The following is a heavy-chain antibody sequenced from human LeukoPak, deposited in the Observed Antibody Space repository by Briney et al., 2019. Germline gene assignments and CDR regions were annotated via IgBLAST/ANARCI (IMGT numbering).Heavy chain of an antibody. Sequence: ASVKVSCKASGYTFTDYYLNWVRQAPGQGLEWMGWINPNSGGTNYAQMLQGRVTMTTDTSTSTAYMDLRSLRSDDTAVYYCARDSYYYGSGNGLDVWGQGTTVTVSS. CDR2: INPNSGGT. D-gene: IGHD3-10*01. CDR1: GYTFTDYY. V-gene: IGHV1-2*02. J-gene: IGHJ6*02. CDR3: ARDSYYYGSGNGLDV.